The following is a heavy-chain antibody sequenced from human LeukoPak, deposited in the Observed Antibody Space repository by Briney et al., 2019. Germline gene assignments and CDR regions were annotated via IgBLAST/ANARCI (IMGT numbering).Heavy chain of an antibody. Sequence: ASVKVPCKVSGYTLTELSMHWVRQAPGKGLEWMGGFDPEDGETIYAQKFQGRVTMTEDTSTDTAYMELSSLRSEDTAVYYCATDLFPYCSSTSCYPATEFDPWGQETLVTVSS. CDR2: FDPEDGET. CDR1: GYTLTELS. J-gene: IGHJ5*02. CDR3: ATDLFPYCSSTSCYPATEFDP. D-gene: IGHD2-2*01. V-gene: IGHV1-24*01.